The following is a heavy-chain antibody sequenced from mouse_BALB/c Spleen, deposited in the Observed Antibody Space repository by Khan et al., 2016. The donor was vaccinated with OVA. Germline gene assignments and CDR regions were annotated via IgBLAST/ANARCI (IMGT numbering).Heavy chain of an antibody. Sequence: VQLKVSGPGLVKPSQSLSLTCTVTGYSITSDYAWNWIRQFPGNKLEWMGYISYIGSTNYNPSLNSRISNTRDTTKNHIYMQLNSVTKEDTATYYCAREGSQYNYAMEYWGKGTSGTGSS. CDR3: AREGSQYNYAMEY. D-gene: IGHD2-10*02. J-gene: IGHJ4*01. CDR2: ISYIGST. CDR1: GYSITSDYA. V-gene: IGHV3-2*02.